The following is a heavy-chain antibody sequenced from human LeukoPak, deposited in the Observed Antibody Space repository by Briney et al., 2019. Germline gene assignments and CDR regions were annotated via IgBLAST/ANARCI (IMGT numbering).Heavy chain of an antibody. Sequence: SATLSLTCAVYGGSFSGYYWSWIRPPPGKGLEWIGEINHSGSTNYNPSLKSRVTISVDTSKNQFSLKLSSVTAADTAVYYCARGLRTRVVAAPPNWFDPWGQGTLVTVSS. CDR2: INHSGST. D-gene: IGHD2-15*01. J-gene: IGHJ5*02. CDR1: GGSFSGYY. CDR3: ARGLRTRVVAAPPNWFDP. V-gene: IGHV4-34*01.